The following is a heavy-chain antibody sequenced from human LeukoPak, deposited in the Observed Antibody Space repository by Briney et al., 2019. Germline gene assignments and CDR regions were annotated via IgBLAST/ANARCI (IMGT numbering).Heavy chain of an antibody. CDR3: AREGLTFYYYGSGSYSYYFDY. Sequence: SETLSLTCAVYGGSFSGYYWSWIRQPPGKGLEWIGEINHSGSTNYNPSLKSRVTISVDTSKNQFSLKLSSVTAADTAVYYCAREGLTFYYYGSGSYSYYFDYWGQGTLVTVSS. CDR2: INHSGST. CDR1: GGSFSGYY. V-gene: IGHV4-34*01. D-gene: IGHD3-10*01. J-gene: IGHJ4*02.